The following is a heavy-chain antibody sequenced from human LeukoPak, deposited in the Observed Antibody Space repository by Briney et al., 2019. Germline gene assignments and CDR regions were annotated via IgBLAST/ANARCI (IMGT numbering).Heavy chain of an antibody. Sequence: GGSLRLSCAASGFTFDDYGMSWVRQAPGKGLEWVSGINWNGGSTGYADSVKGRFTISRDNAKNSLYLQMNSLRVEDTAVYYCATLPYYYDSSGSYYFDYWGQGTLVTVSS. D-gene: IGHD3-22*01. CDR2: INWNGGST. CDR3: ATLPYYYDSSGSYYFDY. J-gene: IGHJ4*02. CDR1: GFTFDDYG. V-gene: IGHV3-20*04.